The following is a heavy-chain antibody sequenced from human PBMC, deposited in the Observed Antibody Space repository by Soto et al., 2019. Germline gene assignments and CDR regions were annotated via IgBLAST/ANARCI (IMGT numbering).Heavy chain of an antibody. CDR3: ARTYYYDSSGYFDY. J-gene: IGHJ4*02. V-gene: IGHV1-69*13. D-gene: IGHD3-22*01. CDR1: XGTFSSYA. Sequence: SVKFSCKAXXGTFSSYAISWVRXALGQGLEWMGGIIPIFGTANYAQKFQGRVTITADESTSTAYMELSSLRSEDTAVYYCARTYYYDSSGYFDYWGQGTLVTVSS. CDR2: IIPIFGTA.